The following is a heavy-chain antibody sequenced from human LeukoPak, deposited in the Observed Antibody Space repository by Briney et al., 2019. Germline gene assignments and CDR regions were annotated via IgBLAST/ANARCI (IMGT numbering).Heavy chain of an antibody. CDR3: ARGPRITMIVVVTLDY. V-gene: IGHV4-34*01. CDR1: GGSFSGYY. J-gene: IGHJ4*02. D-gene: IGHD3-22*01. Sequence: SETLSLTCAVYGGSFSGYYWSWIRQPPGKGLEWIGEINHSGSTNYKPSLKSRVTISVDTSKNQFSLKLSSVTAADTAVYYCARGPRITMIVVVTLDYWGQGTLVTVSS. CDR2: INHSGST.